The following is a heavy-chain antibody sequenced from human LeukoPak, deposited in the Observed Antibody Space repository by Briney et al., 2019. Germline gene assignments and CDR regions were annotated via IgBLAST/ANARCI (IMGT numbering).Heavy chain of an antibody. CDR2: INPSGGST. Sequence: GASVKVSFKASGYTFTSYYMHWVRQAPGQGLEWMGIINPSGGSTSYAQKFQGRVTMTRDTSTSTVYMELNSLTSEDTAMYYCARRNHVAGTGGWFDPWGQGTLVTVSS. V-gene: IGHV1-46*01. CDR1: GYTFTSYY. CDR3: ARRNHVAGTGGWFDP. D-gene: IGHD6-19*01. J-gene: IGHJ5*02.